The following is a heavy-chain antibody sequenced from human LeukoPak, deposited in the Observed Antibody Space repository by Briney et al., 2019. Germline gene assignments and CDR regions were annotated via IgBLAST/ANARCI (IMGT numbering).Heavy chain of an antibody. CDR3: ARDLGGYSGYDMDYYYYMDV. CDR2: IYTSGST. D-gene: IGHD5-12*01. CDR1: GGSISSGSYY. V-gene: IGHV4-61*02. Sequence: SETLSLTCTVSGGSISSGSYYWSWIRQPAGKGLEWIGRIYTSGSTNYNPSLKSRVTISVDTSKNQFSLKLSSVTAADTAVYYCARDLGGYSGYDMDYYYYMDVWGKGTTVTISS. J-gene: IGHJ6*03.